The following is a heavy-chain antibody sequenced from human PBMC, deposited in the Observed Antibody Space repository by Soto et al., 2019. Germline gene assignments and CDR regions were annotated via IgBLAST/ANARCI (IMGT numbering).Heavy chain of an antibody. J-gene: IGHJ4*02. CDR1: GGSFSGYY. D-gene: IGHD3-10*01. Sequence: QVQLQQWGAGLLKPSETLSLTCAVYGGSFSGYYWSWIRQPPGKGLEWIGEINHSGSTNYNPSLKMRVTISVDTSKNQFSLKLGSVTAADTAVYYCARVGGGYYYGSGRSFDYWGQGTLVTVSS. CDR2: INHSGST. V-gene: IGHV4-34*01. CDR3: ARVGGGYYYGSGRSFDY.